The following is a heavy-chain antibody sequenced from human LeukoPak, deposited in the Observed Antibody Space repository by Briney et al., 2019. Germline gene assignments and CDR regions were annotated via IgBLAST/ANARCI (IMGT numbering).Heavy chain of an antibody. CDR2: INHDGSDT. D-gene: IGHD2-15*01. V-gene: IGHV3-74*01. CDR1: GFTFKLYW. J-gene: IGHJ5*02. CDR3: VRGGPSTWS. Sequence: QPGGSLRLSFAASGFTFKLYWMHWVRQVPGRGPVWVSRINHDGSDTIHADSVRGRFTISRDDAKNTLYLQMNNLRAEDTAVYYCVRGGPSTWSWGQGTLVTVSS.